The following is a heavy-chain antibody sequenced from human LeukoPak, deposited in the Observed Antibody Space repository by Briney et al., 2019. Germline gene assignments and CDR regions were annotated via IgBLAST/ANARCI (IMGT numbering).Heavy chain of an antibody. CDR3: ARGGLAAYFDH. J-gene: IGHJ4*02. CDR1: GGSISSGGYS. V-gene: IGHV4-30-2*01. Sequence: SETLSLTCAVSGGSISSGGYSWSWIRQPPGKGLEWIGYIYHSGSTYYNPSLKSRVTISVDRSKNQFSLKLSSVTAADTAVYYCARGGLAAYFDHWGQGTLVTVSS. CDR2: IYHSGST. D-gene: IGHD6-13*01.